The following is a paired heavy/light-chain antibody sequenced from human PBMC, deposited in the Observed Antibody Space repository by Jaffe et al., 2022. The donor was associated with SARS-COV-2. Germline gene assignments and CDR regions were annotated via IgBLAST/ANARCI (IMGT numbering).Light chain of an antibody. CDR1: QSVSSY. J-gene: IGKJ3*01. CDR3: QQSLT. Sequence: EIVLTQSPATLSLSPGERATLSCRASQSVSSYLAWYQQKPGQAPRLLIYDASNRATGIPARFSGSGSGTDFTLTISSLEPEDFAVYYCQQSLTFGPGTKVDIK. V-gene: IGKV3-11*01. CDR2: DAS.
Heavy chain of an antibody. D-gene: IGHD6-13*01. CDR1: GGSISSGSYY. CDR2: IYTSGST. J-gene: IGHJ6*02. Sequence: QVQLQESGPGLVKPSQTLSLTCTVSGGSISSGSYYWSWIRQPAGKGLEWIGRIYTSGSTNYNPSLKSRVTISVDTSKNQFSLKLSSVTAADTAVYYCARDRLSSSPSHYYYYGMDVWGQGTTVTVSS. CDR3: ARDRLSSSPSHYYYYGMDV. V-gene: IGHV4-61*02.